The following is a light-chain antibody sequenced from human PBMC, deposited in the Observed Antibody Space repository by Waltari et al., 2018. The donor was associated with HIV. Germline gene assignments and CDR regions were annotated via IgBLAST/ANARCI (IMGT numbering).Light chain of an antibody. CDR3: QQYYIAPFT. V-gene: IGKV4-1*01. CDR1: LSVLVSTKNGDYNY. CDR2: WAS. J-gene: IGKJ3*01. Sequence: DIVTTQSPDSLSLSLDERATINCKSSLSVLVSTKNGDYNYIAWYQHRPGQPPKLLFYWASTRESGVPDRFSASGSGTDFTLTISCLQAEDLAVYYCQQYYIAPFTFGPGTKVDIE.